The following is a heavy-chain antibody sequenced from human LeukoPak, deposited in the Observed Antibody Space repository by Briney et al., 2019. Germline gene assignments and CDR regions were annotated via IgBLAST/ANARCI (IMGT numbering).Heavy chain of an antibody. V-gene: IGHV5-51*01. Sequence: GESLKISCKGSGCSFTSYWIGWVRQMPGKGLEWMGTIYPGDSDTRYSPSFQGQVTISADKSISTAYLQWSSLKASDNAMYYCARRRHCSGGSCEDFDYWGQGTLVTVSS. J-gene: IGHJ4*02. CDR2: IYPGDSDT. CDR3: ARRRHCSGGSCEDFDY. D-gene: IGHD2-15*01. CDR1: GCSFTSYW.